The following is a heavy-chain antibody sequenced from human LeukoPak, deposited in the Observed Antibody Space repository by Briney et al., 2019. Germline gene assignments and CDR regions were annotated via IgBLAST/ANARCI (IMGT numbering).Heavy chain of an antibody. D-gene: IGHD3-9*01. V-gene: IGHV3-74*01. CDR1: GFTFSSYW. CDR3: ARLDILTGNYYYFNF. CDR2: ISGDGSTT. Sequence: PGGSLRLSCAASGFTFSSYWMHWVRQAPGMRLVWVSRISGDGSTTSYADSVKGRFTISRDNAKNTLYLQMNSLRAEDTAVYYCARLDILTGNYYYFNFWGQGTLVTVSS. J-gene: IGHJ4*02.